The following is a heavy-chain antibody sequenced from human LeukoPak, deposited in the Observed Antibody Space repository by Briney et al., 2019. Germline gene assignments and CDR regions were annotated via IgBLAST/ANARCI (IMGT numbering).Heavy chain of an antibody. CDR1: VGSFSGYY. Sequence: KSSETLSLTCAVYVGSFSGYYWSWIRQPPGKGLEWIGEIHHSGSTNYNPSLKRRVTISVDTSKNQFSLKLSSVTAADTAVYYCARDRPRLRGYTYGYYYYMDVWGKGTTVTVSS. J-gene: IGHJ6*03. D-gene: IGHD5-18*01. CDR2: IHHSGST. V-gene: IGHV4-34*01. CDR3: ARDRPRLRGYTYGYYYYMDV.